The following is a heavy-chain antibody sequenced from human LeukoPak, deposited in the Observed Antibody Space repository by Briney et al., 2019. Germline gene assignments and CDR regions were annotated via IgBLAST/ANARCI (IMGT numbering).Heavy chain of an antibody. V-gene: IGHV3-30*02. Sequence: GGSLRLSCAASGFTFSSYGMHWVRQAPGKGLEWVAFIRYDGSNKYYADSVKGRFTISRDNSKNTLYLQMNSLRAEDTAVYYCAKNSVPSNYYDSSGYYYLGYWGQGTLVTVSS. J-gene: IGHJ4*02. D-gene: IGHD3-22*01. CDR3: AKNSVPSNYYDSSGYYYLGY. CDR1: GFTFSSYG. CDR2: IRYDGSNK.